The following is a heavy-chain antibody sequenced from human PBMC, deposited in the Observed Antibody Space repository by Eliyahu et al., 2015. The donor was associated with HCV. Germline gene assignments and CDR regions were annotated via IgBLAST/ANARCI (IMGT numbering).Heavy chain of an antibody. V-gene: IGHV3-7*01. CDR1: GFPFSXCW. CDR2: IKQDGSXK. D-gene: IGHD3-9*01. CDR3: AREMGIFSVRYFDWLLGLDAFDI. Sequence: EVQLVESGGGLVQPGGSLXLSCAASGFPFSXCWXXWVRRAPGKGLEWVANIKQDGSXKYYVDSVKGRFTISRDNAKNSLYLQMNSLRAEDTAVYYCAREMGIFSVRYFDWLLGLDAFDIWGQGTMVTVSS. J-gene: IGHJ3*02.